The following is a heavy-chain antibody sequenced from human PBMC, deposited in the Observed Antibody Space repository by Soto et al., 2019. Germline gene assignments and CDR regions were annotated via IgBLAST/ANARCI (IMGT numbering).Heavy chain of an antibody. Sequence: EGSLRLSCAASGFTFSSYGMHWVRQAPGKGLEWVAVIWYDGSNKYYADSVKGRFTISRDNSKNTLYLQMNSLRAEDTAVYYCAREPRRPDYGERKDAFDIWGQGTMVTVSS. D-gene: IGHD4-17*01. CDR1: GFTFSSYG. V-gene: IGHV3-33*01. CDR2: IWYDGSNK. CDR3: AREPRRPDYGERKDAFDI. J-gene: IGHJ3*02.